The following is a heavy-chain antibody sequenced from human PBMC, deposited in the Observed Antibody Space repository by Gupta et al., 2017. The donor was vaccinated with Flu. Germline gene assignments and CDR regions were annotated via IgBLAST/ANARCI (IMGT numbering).Heavy chain of an antibody. CDR2: IYFTGKM. CDR1: GGSISVGGYY. V-gene: IGHV4-31*03. Sequence: QVLLQESGPGLVKPSQTLSLTCRVSGGSISVGGYYWGWIRQLPGKGLEWIGYIYFTGKMYYNPALESRLIMSVDTSKNQFSMNLSSVTAADTAIYYCARDSTSSPGWFDPWGQGTLVTVSS. J-gene: IGHJ5*02. D-gene: IGHD2-2*01. CDR3: ARDSTSSPGWFDP.